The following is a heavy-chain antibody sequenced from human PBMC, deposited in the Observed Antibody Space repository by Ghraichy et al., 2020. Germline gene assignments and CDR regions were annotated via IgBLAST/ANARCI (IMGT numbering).Heavy chain of an antibody. V-gene: IGHV3-7*01. CDR2: IKQDGSEK. D-gene: IGHD6-19*01. CDR3: ARDSSGWHPLDY. Sequence: LSLTCAASGFTFSSYWMSWVRQAPGKGLEWVANIKQDGSEKYYVDSVKGRFTISRDNAKNSLYLQMNSLRAEDTAVYYCARDSSGWHPLDYWGQGTLVTVSS. CDR1: GFTFSSYW. J-gene: IGHJ4*02.